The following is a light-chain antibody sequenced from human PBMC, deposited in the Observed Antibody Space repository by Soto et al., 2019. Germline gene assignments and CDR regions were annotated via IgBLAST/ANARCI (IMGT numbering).Light chain of an antibody. CDR2: KIS. CDR1: QSLFHSDGNTY. CDR3: MQATQSYT. V-gene: IGKV2-24*01. Sequence: TQPPLSSLVTLGQPASISCRFSQSLFHSDGNTYFNWLQQRPGHPPRLLIYKISKRFPGVPDRFSGSGAGTDFTLKISRVEAEDVGVYYCMQATQSYTFGQGTKLEIK. J-gene: IGKJ2*01.